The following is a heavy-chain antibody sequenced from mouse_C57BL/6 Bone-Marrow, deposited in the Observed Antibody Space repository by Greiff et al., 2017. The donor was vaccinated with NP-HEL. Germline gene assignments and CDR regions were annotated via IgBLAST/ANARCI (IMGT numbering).Heavy chain of an antibody. CDR2: IHPNSGST. Sequence: QVQLKQPGAELVKPGASVKLSCKASGYTFTSYWMHWVKQRPGQGLEWIGMIHPNSGSTNYNEKFKSKATLTVDKSSSTAYMQLSSLTSEDSAVYDCARGDYDYDSWFAYWGQGTLVTVSA. D-gene: IGHD2-4*01. CDR3: ARGDYDYDSWFAY. J-gene: IGHJ3*01. V-gene: IGHV1-64*01. CDR1: GYTFTSYW.